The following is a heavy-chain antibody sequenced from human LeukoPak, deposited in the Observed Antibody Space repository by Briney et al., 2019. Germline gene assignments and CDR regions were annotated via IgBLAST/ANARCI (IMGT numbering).Heavy chain of an antibody. D-gene: IGHD3-10*01. CDR2: IIPIFGTA. CDR3: ARRQFYYGSGSPTFYYYYGMDV. J-gene: IGHJ6*02. CDR1: GGTFSSYA. Sequence: GASVKVSCKASGGTFSSYAISWVRQAPGQGLEWMGGIIPIFGTANYAQKFQGRVTITADESTSTAYMELSSLRSEDTAVYYCARRQFYYGSGSPTFYYYYGMDVWGQGTTVTVSS. V-gene: IGHV1-69*13.